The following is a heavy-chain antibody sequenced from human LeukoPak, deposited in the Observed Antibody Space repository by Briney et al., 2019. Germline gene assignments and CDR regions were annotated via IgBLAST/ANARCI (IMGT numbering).Heavy chain of an antibody. J-gene: IGHJ4*02. Sequence: PGGSLGLSRAASGLTFNNAWMSWVRQAPGKGLEWVGRIRSRSAGGTTDYGAPVKGRFTISRDDSKNTLYLQMNSLKTEDTAVYYCSTGGGTHDYWGQGTLVTVSS. CDR1: GLTFNNAW. V-gene: IGHV3-15*01. D-gene: IGHD2-15*01. CDR3: STGGGTHDY. CDR2: IRSRSAGGTT.